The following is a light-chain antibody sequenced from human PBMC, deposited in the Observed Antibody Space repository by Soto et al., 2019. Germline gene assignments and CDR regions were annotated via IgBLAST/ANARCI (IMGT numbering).Light chain of an antibody. CDR1: TSNIGSNS. V-gene: IGLV1-44*01. J-gene: IGLJ3*02. CDR2: GSN. Sequence: QPVLTQPPSASGAPGQRVTISCSGSTSNIGSNSVNWYQQVPGTAPRLLIYGSNQRPSGVPDRFSASKSGTSASLVISGLQSEDEASYYCAAWDDSLLGMFGGGTKLTVL. CDR3: AAWDDSLLGM.